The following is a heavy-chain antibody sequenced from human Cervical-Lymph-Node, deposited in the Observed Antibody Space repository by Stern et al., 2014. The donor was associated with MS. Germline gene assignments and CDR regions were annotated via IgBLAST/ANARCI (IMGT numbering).Heavy chain of an antibody. CDR1: GFRFALYA. D-gene: IGHD3-22*01. CDR3: TKEIRRADSSPDY. V-gene: IGHV3-9*01. CDR2: ISWNSVSI. Sequence: EVQLVQSGGDLVQPGRSLRLSCAASGFRFALYAMHWVRQAPGKGLEWVAGISWNSVSIAYAASVKGRFTISRDNVRNSLYLQMDSLRPEGTALYYCTKEIRRADSSPDYWGQGALVTVSS. J-gene: IGHJ4*02.